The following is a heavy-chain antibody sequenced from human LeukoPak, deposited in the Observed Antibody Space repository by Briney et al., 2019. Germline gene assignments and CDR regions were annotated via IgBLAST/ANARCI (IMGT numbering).Heavy chain of an antibody. V-gene: IGHV3-7*01. Sequence: PGGSLRLSCAASGFTVSSNYMSWVRQAPGKGLEWVANIKQDGSEKYYVDSVRGRFTISRDNAKNSLYLQMNSLRAEDTAVYYCARGSVLRYFDWYLFGYWGQGTLVTVSS. J-gene: IGHJ4*02. CDR2: IKQDGSEK. D-gene: IGHD3-9*01. CDR3: ARGSVLRYFDWYLFGY. CDR1: GFTVSSNY.